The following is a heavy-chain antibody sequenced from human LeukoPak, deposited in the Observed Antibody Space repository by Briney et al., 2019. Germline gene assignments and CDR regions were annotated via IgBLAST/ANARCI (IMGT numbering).Heavy chain of an antibody. Sequence: GGSLRLSCAASGFTFSSYNMNWVRQAPGKGLEWVSYISSSSSTIYYADSVKGRFTISRDNAKKSLYLQMNSLRDEDTAVYYCARVSGYSGTWYVDYWGQGTLVTVSS. J-gene: IGHJ4*02. V-gene: IGHV3-48*02. CDR2: ISSSSSTI. CDR1: GFTFSSYN. D-gene: IGHD6-13*01. CDR3: ARVSGYSGTWYVDY.